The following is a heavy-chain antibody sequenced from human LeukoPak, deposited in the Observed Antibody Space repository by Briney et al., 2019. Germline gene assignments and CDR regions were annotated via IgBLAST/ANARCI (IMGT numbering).Heavy chain of an antibody. Sequence: GGSLRLSCAVSGITLSNYGMSWVRQAPGKGLQWVAGSDRGGITNYADSVKGRFTISRDNSKNTLYLQMNSLRAEDTAVYFCAKRGVVIRAVIIVGFHKEAYYFDYWGQGALVTVSS. CDR1: GITLSNYG. J-gene: IGHJ4*02. V-gene: IGHV3-23*01. CDR2: SDRGGIT. CDR3: AKRGVVIRAVIIVGFHKEAYYFDY. D-gene: IGHD3-10*01.